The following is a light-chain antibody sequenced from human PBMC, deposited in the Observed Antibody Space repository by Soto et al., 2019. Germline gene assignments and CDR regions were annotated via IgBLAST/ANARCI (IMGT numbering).Light chain of an antibody. V-gene: IGKV3-11*01. CDR2: DAS. Sequence: EIVLTQSPATLSLSPGERATLSCRASQSISNYLVWYQQKPGQAPRLLIYDASNRATGIPARFRGSGSGTDFTLTISSLEPEDFAIYYCQQRSNWPPLTFGGGTKVEIK. CDR1: QSISNY. J-gene: IGKJ4*01. CDR3: QQRSNWPPLT.